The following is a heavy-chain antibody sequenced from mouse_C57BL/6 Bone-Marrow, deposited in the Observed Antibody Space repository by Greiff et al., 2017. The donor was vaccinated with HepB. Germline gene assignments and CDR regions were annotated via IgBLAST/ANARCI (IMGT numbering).Heavy chain of an antibody. Sequence: EVQRVESGGGLVKPGGSLKLSCAASGFTFSSYAMSWVRQTPEKRLEWVATISNGGSYTYYTDNEKGRTTLSRDKAKNNLYLQMSHLKSEDTAMYYCASEMGDLLWLRRGFAYWGQGTLVTVSA. J-gene: IGHJ3*01. CDR3: ASEMGDLLWLRRGFAY. D-gene: IGHD2-2*01. CDR1: GFTFSSYA. CDR2: ISNGGSYT. V-gene: IGHV5-4*01.